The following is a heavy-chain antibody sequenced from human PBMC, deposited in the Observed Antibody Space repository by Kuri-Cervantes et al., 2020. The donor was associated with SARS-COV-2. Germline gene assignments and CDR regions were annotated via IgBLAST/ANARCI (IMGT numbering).Heavy chain of an antibody. Sequence: GSLRLSCTVSGGSISSSSYYWGWIRQPPGKGLEWIGSIYYSGSTYYNPSLKSRVTISVDTSKNQFSLKLSSVTAADTAVYYCATHDFWSGSTFDYWGLGTLVTVSS. CDR1: GGSISSSSYY. D-gene: IGHD3-3*01. J-gene: IGHJ4*02. CDR2: IYYSGST. CDR3: ATHDFWSGSTFDY. V-gene: IGHV4-39*01.